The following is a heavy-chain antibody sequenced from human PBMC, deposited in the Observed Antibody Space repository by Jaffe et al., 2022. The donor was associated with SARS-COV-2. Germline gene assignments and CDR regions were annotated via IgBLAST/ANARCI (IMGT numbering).Heavy chain of an antibody. V-gene: IGHV4-59*08. Sequence: QVQLQESGPGLVKPSETLSLTCTVSGGSISSYYWSWIRQPPGKGLEWIGYIYYSGSTNYNPSLKSRVTISVDTSKNQFSLKLSSVTAADTAVYYCARVDFWSIPGWFDPWGQGTLVTVSS. J-gene: IGHJ5*02. CDR1: GGSISSYY. CDR2: IYYSGST. D-gene: IGHD3-3*01. CDR3: ARVDFWSIPGWFDP.